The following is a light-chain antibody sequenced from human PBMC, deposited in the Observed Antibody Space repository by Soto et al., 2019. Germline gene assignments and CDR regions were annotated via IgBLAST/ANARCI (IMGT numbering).Light chain of an antibody. V-gene: IGKV3-20*01. CDR1: QRGPSHN. J-gene: IGKJ4*01. Sequence: EVELPQSPFTLYLSAGAIATLPCSGSQRGPSHNLAWCQQIPGQAPPLLIHGASTRPTSITDGFSGGGSGTDFTLTVTRLEPEDSAVYYCQQYESSPLTFGGGTKVDIK. CDR2: GAS. CDR3: QQYESSPLT.